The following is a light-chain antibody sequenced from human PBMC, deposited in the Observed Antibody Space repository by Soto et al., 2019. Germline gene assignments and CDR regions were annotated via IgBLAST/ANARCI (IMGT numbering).Light chain of an antibody. CDR1: SSDVGVYNY. CDR2: DVI. Sequence: QSVLTQPRSVSGSPGQSVTISCTGTSSDVGVYNYVSWYQQHPGKAPQLVIYDVIKRPSGVPYRFSGSKSGNTASLTISGLQAEDEADYYCCSYAGSSRWVFGGGTKLTVL. V-gene: IGLV2-11*01. CDR3: CSYAGSSRWV. J-gene: IGLJ3*02.